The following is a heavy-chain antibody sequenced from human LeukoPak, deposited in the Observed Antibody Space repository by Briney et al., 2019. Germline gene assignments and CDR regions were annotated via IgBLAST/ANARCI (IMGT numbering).Heavy chain of an antibody. CDR1: GYTFTSYD. CDR3: ARTPHSLGRYYYGSVRGFDP. CDR2: MNPNSGNT. V-gene: IGHV1-8*01. Sequence: GASVKVSCKASGYTFTSYDINWVRQATGQGLEWMGWMNPNSGNTGYAQKFQGRVTMTRNTSISTAYMELSSLRSEDTAVYYCARTPHSLGRYYYGSVRGFDPWGQGTLVTVSS. J-gene: IGHJ5*02. D-gene: IGHD3-10*01.